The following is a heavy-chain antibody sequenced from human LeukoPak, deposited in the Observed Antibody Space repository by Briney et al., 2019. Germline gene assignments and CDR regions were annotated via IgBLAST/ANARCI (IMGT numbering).Heavy chain of an antibody. CDR2: IWYGGSNK. V-gene: IGHV3-33*08. CDR3: ATGEWDY. CDR1: GFTFSSYG. Sequence: GGSLRLSCAASGFTFSSYGMHWVRQAPGKGPEWVAVIWYGGSNKYYADSVKGRFTISRDNSKNTLYLQMNSLRAEDTAVYYCATGEWDYWGQGTLVTVSS. D-gene: IGHD3-10*01. J-gene: IGHJ4*02.